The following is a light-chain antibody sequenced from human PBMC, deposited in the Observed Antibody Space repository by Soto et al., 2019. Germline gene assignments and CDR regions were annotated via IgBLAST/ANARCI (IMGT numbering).Light chain of an antibody. J-gene: IGKJ1*01. Sequence: EIVLTQSPGTLSLSPGERATLYCRSSQTVNANFLAWYQQKPGQAPRLLIYGVSNRAPGIPDRFSGSGSGTDITLTITRLEPEDFAVYYCHQSGDSPTFGQGTKGDIK. CDR2: GVS. V-gene: IGKV3-20*01. CDR3: HQSGDSPT. CDR1: QTVNANF.